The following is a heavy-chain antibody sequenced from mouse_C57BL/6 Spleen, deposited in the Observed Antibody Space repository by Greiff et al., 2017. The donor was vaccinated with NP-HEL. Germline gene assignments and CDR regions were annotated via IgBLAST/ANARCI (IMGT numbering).Heavy chain of an antibody. D-gene: IGHD1-1*01. J-gene: IGHJ1*03. CDR2: IYPRSGNT. CDR3: ASYYYGSSYGWYFDV. V-gene: IGHV1-81*01. CDR1: GYTFTSYG. Sequence: QVQLQQSGAELARPGASVKLSCKASGYTFTSYGISWVKQRTGQGLEWIGEIYPRSGNTYYNEKFKGKATLTADKSSSTAYMELRSLTSEDSAVYFCASYYYGSSYGWYFDVWGTGTTVTVSS.